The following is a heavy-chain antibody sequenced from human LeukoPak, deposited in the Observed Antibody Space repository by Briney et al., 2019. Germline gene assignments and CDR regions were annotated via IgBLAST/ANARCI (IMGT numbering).Heavy chain of an antibody. Sequence: GGSLRLSCAASGFTFSSYAMSWVRQAPGKGLEWVSGISGNGGSTYYADSVKGRFTISRDNSKNTLYLQMNSLRAEDTAVYYCARIGYSSSSFDYWGQGILVTVSS. CDR2: ISGNGGST. D-gene: IGHD6-6*01. CDR1: GFTFSSYA. V-gene: IGHV3-23*01. J-gene: IGHJ4*02. CDR3: ARIGYSSSSFDY.